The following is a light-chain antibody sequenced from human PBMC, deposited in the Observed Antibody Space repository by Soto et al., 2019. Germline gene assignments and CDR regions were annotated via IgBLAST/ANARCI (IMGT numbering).Light chain of an antibody. Sequence: EIVLTQSPATLSAFPGDRVALSFGASQALNTRLAWYQHRPGQAPRLLIYQTSIRAAGIPARFSASGTGTDFTLTISDVQPEHFAVYYCHQRQSWPRTFGQGTKVDIK. V-gene: IGKV3D-11*01. CDR2: QTS. CDR1: QALNTR. J-gene: IGKJ1*01. CDR3: HQRQSWPRT.